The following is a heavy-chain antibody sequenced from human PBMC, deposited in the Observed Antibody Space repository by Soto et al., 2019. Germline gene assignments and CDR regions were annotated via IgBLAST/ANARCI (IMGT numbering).Heavy chain of an antibody. CDR2: IRSKAYGGTT. CDR1: GFTFGDYA. D-gene: IGHD6-13*01. CDR3: TGGSSWSPKYYFDY. Sequence: PGGSLRLSCTASGFTFGDYAMSWFRQAPGKGLEWVGFIRSKAYGGTTEYAASVKGRFTISRDDSKSIAYLQMNSLKTEDTAVYYCTGGSSWSPKYYFDYWGQGTLVTVSS. V-gene: IGHV3-49*03. J-gene: IGHJ4*02.